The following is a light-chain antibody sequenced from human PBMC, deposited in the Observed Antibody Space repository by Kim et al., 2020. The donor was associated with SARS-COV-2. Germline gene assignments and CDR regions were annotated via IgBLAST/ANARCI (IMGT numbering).Light chain of an antibody. CDR2: GAA. J-gene: IGKJ2*01. Sequence: VAPGERATRSCRASQSVSSNLAWYQQKPGQAPRLLIYGAATRATGIPARFSGSGSGTEFTLTISSLQSEDFAVYYCQQYNNWPYTFGQGTKLEI. V-gene: IGKV3-15*01. CDR3: QQYNNWPYT. CDR1: QSVSSN.